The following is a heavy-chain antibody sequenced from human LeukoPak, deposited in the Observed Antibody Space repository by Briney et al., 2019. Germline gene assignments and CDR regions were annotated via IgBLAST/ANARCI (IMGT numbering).Heavy chain of an antibody. CDR3: ARGVIAAGGNDFDY. CDR1: GGSISGSISSYY. V-gene: IGHV4-61*05. J-gene: IGHJ4*02. Sequence: PSETLSLTCTVSGGSISGSISSYYWNWIRQPPGKGLEWIGYIYYSGSTNYNPSLKSRVTMSVDTSKNQLSLKVISVTAADTAVYYCARGVIAAGGNDFDYWGQGTLVTVSS. CDR2: IYYSGST. D-gene: IGHD6-13*01.